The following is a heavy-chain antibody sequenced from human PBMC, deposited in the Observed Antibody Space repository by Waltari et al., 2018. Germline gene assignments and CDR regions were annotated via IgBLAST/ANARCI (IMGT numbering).Heavy chain of an antibody. J-gene: IGHJ4*02. CDR1: GFTFSDYW. CDR3: ARSNVDAANFYY. V-gene: IGHV3-74*03. Sequence: EVQLVESGGGLVRPGGSLRLSCAASGFTFSDYWMHWVRQDPGKGLIWVSRIKSDGSITTYADSVKGRFTISRDNAQRKLYLQMNSLRAEDTAVYYCARSNVDAANFYYWGQGTLVTVSS. D-gene: IGHD2-15*01. CDR2: IKSDGSIT.